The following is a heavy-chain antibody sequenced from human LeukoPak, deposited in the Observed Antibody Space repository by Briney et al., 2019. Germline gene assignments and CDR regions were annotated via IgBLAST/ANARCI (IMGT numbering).Heavy chain of an antibody. J-gene: IGHJ6*02. CDR2: IYYSGRT. V-gene: IGHV4-30-4*02. D-gene: IGHD6-13*01. CDR3: ARVSAAGMEFHYGMDV. Sequence: RSSETLSLTCTVSGGSISTGDYYWSWIRQPPGKGLEWIGYIYYSGRTYYNPSLKSRVTISVDTSKNQFSLSMRSVTAADTAVYYCARVSAAGMEFHYGMDVWGQGTTVFVSS. CDR1: GGSISTGDYY.